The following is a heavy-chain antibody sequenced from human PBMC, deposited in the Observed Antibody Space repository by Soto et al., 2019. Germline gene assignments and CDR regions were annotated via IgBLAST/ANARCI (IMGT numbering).Heavy chain of an antibody. D-gene: IGHD3-16*01. CDR2: INPANGVG. J-gene: IGHJ3*02. CDR3: ARWGGVGMDGSAAFDN. V-gene: IGHV1-2*02. Sequence: QVHLVQSGAEVKKPGASMKVSCTASGYTLTSHHVHWVRQAPGRRLEWMGSINPANGVGKYTARFQGRVIMTRATATTTVYMELRGLTSEDTAIVYCARWGGVGMDGSAAFDNWGQGTMVTVSS. CDR1: GYTLTSHH.